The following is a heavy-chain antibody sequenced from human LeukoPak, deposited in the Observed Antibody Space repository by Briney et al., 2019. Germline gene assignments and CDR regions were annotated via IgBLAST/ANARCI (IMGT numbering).Heavy chain of an antibody. CDR2: ISGSGGST. J-gene: IGHJ4*02. V-gene: IGHV3-23*01. D-gene: IGHD3-22*01. Sequence: GGSLRLSCAASGFTFSSYAMSWVRQAPGKGLEWVSAISGSGGSTYYADSVKGRFTISRDNSKNTLYLQMNSLRAEDTAVYYCAKRAAADRIYYYDSSARSLDYWGQGTLVTVSS. CDR1: GFTFSSYA. CDR3: AKRAAADRIYYYDSSARSLDY.